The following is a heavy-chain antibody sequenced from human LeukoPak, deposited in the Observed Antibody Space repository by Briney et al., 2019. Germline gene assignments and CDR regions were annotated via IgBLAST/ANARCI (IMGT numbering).Heavy chain of an antibody. D-gene: IGHD2-2*02. Sequence: GASVKVSCKAPGYTFTGYYMHWVRQAPGQGLEWMGWINPNSGGTNYAQKFQGRVTMTRDTSISTAYMELSRLRSDDTAVYYCAREYCSSTSCYRDFDYWGQGTLVTVSS. V-gene: IGHV1-2*02. J-gene: IGHJ4*02. CDR1: GYTFTGYY. CDR3: AREYCSSTSCYRDFDY. CDR2: INPNSGGT.